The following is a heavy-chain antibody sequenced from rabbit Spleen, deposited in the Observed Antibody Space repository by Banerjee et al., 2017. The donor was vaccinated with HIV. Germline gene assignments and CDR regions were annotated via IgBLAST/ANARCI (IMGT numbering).Heavy chain of an antibody. CDR3: ARDTSSSFSSYGMDL. J-gene: IGHJ6*01. CDR1: GFSFSSTYW. CDR2: IAGSSSGFT. D-gene: IGHD1-1*01. V-gene: IGHV1S45*01. Sequence: QEQLVESGGGLVQPERSLTLTCTASGFSFSSTYWICWVRQAPGKGLEWVGCIAGSSSGFTYSATWAKGRFTCSKTSSTTVTLQMTRLTAADTATYFCARDTSSSFSSYGMDLWGPGTLVTVS.